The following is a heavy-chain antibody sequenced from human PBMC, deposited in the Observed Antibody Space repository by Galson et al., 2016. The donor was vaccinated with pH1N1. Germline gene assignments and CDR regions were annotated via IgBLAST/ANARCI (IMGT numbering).Heavy chain of an antibody. CDR1: GFTFSNTW. J-gene: IGHJ3*01. V-gene: IGHV3-15*01. CDR2: IKSKFHGGAT. CDR3: FGWIDDAWGTGNTFEV. Sequence: SLRLSCAASGFTFSNTWMHWVRQAPGKGLEWVGRIKSKFHGGATDYAAPVKGRFTISRDDSENTLYLKMNSLKTEDTALYYCFGWIDDAWGTGNTFEVWGQGTMVSVSS. D-gene: IGHD1-14*01.